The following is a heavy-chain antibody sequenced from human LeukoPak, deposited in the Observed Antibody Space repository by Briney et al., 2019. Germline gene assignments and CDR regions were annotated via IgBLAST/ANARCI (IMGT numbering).Heavy chain of an antibody. V-gene: IGHV3-21*01. Sequence: NPGGSLRLSCAASGFTFSSYSMNWVRQAPGKGLEWVSSISSSSSYIYYADSVKGRFTISRDNAKNSLYLQMNSLRAEDTAVYYCARDLSDSSGWSHEDAFDIWGQGTMVTVSS. CDR1: GFTFSSYS. J-gene: IGHJ3*02. CDR3: ARDLSDSSGWSHEDAFDI. CDR2: ISSSSSYI. D-gene: IGHD6-19*01.